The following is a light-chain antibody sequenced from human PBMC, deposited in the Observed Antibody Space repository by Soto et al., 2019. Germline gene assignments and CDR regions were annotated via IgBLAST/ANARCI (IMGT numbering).Light chain of an antibody. CDR3: QQANTFPLT. Sequence: DSQMTQSPSSLSASVVDRVTITCVASQSVSTYLNWYQQKPGKAPKLLIYAASSLQSGVPSRFSGSGFGTHFTLTISSLQPEDFATYYCQQANTFPLTFGQGTLLEVK. J-gene: IGKJ5*01. CDR2: AAS. CDR1: QSVSTY. V-gene: IGKV1-39*01.